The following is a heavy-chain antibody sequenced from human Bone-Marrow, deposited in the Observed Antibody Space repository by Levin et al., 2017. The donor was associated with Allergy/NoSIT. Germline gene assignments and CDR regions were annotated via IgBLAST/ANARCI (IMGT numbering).Heavy chain of an antibody. CDR2: ISGSGGST. V-gene: IGHV3-23*01. CDR3: AKEDGYDSYYDAFDI. J-gene: IGHJ3*02. D-gene: IGHD5-12*01. Sequence: GESLKISCAASGFTFSSYAMSWVRQAPGKGLEWVSAISGSGGSTYYADSVKGRFTISRDNSKNTLYLQMNSLRAEDTAVYYCAKEDGYDSYYDAFDIWGQGTMVTVSS. CDR1: GFTFSSYA.